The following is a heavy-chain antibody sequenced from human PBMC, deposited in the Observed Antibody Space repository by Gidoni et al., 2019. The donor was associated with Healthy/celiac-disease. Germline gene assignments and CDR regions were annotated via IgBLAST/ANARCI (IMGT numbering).Heavy chain of an antibody. CDR1: GYSISSGSY. Sequence: QVQLQESGPGLVKPSATLSLPCTLSGYSISSGSYWGWIRQPPGKGLEWIGSIYHSGSTYYNPSLKSRVTISVDTSKNQFSLKLSSVTAADTAVYYCASSTLNYYDSSGYYYTPDEYFQHWGQGTLVTVSS. CDR3: ASSTLNYYDSSGYYYTPDEYFQH. J-gene: IGHJ1*01. D-gene: IGHD3-22*01. V-gene: IGHV4-38-2*02. CDR2: IYHSGST.